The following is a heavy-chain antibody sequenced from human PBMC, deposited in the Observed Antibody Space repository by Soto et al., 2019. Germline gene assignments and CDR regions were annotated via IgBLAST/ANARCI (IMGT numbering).Heavy chain of an antibody. V-gene: IGHV3-30*18. Sequence: QAGGSLRLSCAASGFTFSTYGVHWVRQAPGKGLEWVAIISSDGSDKYYADSVKGRFTVSRDNSKNTLYLQMNSLSAEDTAVYYCAKPPSQMPRGVLLAYWGQGTLVTVSS. CDR3: AKPPSQMPRGVLLAY. CDR1: GFTFSTYG. J-gene: IGHJ4*02. D-gene: IGHD3-10*01. CDR2: ISSDGSDK.